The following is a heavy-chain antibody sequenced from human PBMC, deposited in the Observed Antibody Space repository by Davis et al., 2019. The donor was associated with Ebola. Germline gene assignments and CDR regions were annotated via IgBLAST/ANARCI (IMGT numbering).Heavy chain of an antibody. Sequence: GESLKISCAVSGFTFTTYEMNWVRHAPGKGLEWVSYINIGGDIVYYADSVKGRFTISIDDARNSLYLQMNSLRTEDTAIYYCARDAPGTVTNDYWGQGTLVTVSS. D-gene: IGHD4-17*01. V-gene: IGHV3-48*03. J-gene: IGHJ4*02. CDR3: ARDAPGTVTNDY. CDR1: GFTFTTYE. CDR2: INIGGDIV.